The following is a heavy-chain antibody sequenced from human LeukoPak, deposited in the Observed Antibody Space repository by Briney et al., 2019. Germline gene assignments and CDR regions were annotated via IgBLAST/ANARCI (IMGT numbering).Heavy chain of an antibody. Sequence: PSETLSLTCAVYGGSFSGYYWSWIRQPPGKGLEWIGEINHSGSTNYNPSLKSRVTISVDTSKNQFSLKLSSVTAADTAVYYCARDSVITIFGVVSDYYYYGMDVWGQGTTVTVSS. D-gene: IGHD3-3*01. V-gene: IGHV4-34*01. CDR1: GGSFSGYY. CDR3: ARDSVITIFGVVSDYYYYGMDV. CDR2: INHSGST. J-gene: IGHJ6*02.